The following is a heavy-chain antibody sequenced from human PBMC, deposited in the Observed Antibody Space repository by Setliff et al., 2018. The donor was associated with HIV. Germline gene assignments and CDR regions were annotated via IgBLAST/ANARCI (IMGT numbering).Heavy chain of an antibody. V-gene: IGHV5-10-1*01. D-gene: IGHD3-22*01. Sequence: GESLTISCKGSGYTFTNYWITWVRQMPGKGLEWMGRIDPSDSYTNYSPSFQGHVTISADKSISTAYLQWSSLKASDTAMYYCARHVGYYYEGVFQHWGQGTLVTVSS. J-gene: IGHJ1*01. CDR3: ARHVGYYYEGVFQH. CDR2: IDPSDSYT. CDR1: GYTFTNYW.